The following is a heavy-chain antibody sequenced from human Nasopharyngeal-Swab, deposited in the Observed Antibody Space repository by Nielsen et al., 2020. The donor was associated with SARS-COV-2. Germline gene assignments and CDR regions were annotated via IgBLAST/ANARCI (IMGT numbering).Heavy chain of an antibody. D-gene: IGHD3-3*01. J-gene: IGHJ6*02. CDR2: ISGSGSRT. V-gene: IGHV3-23*01. CDR1: GFTFSNYA. Sequence: GGSLRLSCAASGFTFSNYAMSWVRQAPGKGLEWVSTISGSGSRTYYADSVKGRFTISRDNAKNTLYLHMTSLRAEDTAVYYCAKVSTHYDFWSGYLESRYYYGMDVWGQGTTVTVSS. CDR3: AKVSTHYDFWSGYLESRYYYGMDV.